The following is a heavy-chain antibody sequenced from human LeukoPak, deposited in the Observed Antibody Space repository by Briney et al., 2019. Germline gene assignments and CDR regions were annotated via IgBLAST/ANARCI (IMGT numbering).Heavy chain of an antibody. J-gene: IGHJ4*02. V-gene: IGHV4-34*01. CDR3: AREGGPGYDY. CDR2: INHSGST. Sequence: SETLSLTCAVYGGSFSGYYWSWIRQPPGKGLEWIGEINHSGSTNYNPSLKSRVTISVDTSKNQFSLQLNSVTPEDTAVYYCAREGGPGYDYWGQGTLVTVSS. D-gene: IGHD1-26*01. CDR1: GGSFSGYY.